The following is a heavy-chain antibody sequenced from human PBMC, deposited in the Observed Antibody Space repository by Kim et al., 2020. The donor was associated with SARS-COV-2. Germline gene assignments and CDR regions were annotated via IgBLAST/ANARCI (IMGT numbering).Heavy chain of an antibody. CDR3: ASWGVMVYAQYQKGDYGMDV. D-gene: IGHD2-8*01. CDR1: GGTFSSYA. CDR2: IIPIFGTA. V-gene: IGHV1-69*13. J-gene: IGHJ6*02. Sequence: SVKVSCKASGGTFSSYAISWVRQAPGQGLEWMGGIIPIFGTANYAQKFQGRVTITADESTSTAYMELSSLRSEDTAVYYCASWGVMVYAQYQKGDYGMDVWGQGTTVTVSS.